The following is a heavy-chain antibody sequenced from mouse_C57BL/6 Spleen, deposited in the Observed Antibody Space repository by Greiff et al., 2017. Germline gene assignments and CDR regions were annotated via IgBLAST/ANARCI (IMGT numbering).Heavy chain of an antibody. CDR3: ARGYYDYEGAMDY. D-gene: IGHD2-4*01. Sequence: VQLQQSGAELVRPGSSVKLSCKASGYTFTSYWMDWVKQRPGQGLEWIGNIYPSDSETHYNQKFKDKATLTVDKSSSPAYMQLSSLTSEDSAVYYCARGYYDYEGAMDYWGQGTSVTVSS. CDR1: GYTFTSYW. CDR2: IYPSDSET. V-gene: IGHV1-61*01. J-gene: IGHJ4*01.